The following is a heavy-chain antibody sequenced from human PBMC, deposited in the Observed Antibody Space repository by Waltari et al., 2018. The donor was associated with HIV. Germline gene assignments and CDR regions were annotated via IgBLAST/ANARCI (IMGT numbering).Heavy chain of an antibody. Sequence: EVQLVESGGGLVKPGGSVRLSCAASGFSCSRARRTGVRQAPGKVLEWVGRIKSYTDGGTTDYAAPVKGRLTISRDDPKNTLYLQMNSLQPEDTAVYFCATVPHDSKVHDAFEMWGQGTKVTVSS. V-gene: IGHV3-15*01. CDR2: IKSYTDGGTT. J-gene: IGHJ3*02. CDR1: GFSCSRAR. CDR3: ATVPHDSKVHDAFEM. D-gene: IGHD3-22*01.